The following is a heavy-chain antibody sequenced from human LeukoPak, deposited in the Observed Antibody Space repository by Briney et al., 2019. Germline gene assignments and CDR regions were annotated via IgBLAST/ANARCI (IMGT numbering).Heavy chain of an antibody. CDR1: GFTFSSYA. D-gene: IGHD4-17*01. CDR2: ISGSGGST. CDR3: AKDATTVTTQGVY. Sequence: RGSLRLSCAASGFTFSSYAMSWVRQAPGKGLGWVSAISGSGGSTYYADSVKGRFTISRDNSKNTLYLQMNSLRAKDTAVYYCAKDATTVTTQGVYWGQGTLVAVSS. V-gene: IGHV3-23*01. J-gene: IGHJ4*02.